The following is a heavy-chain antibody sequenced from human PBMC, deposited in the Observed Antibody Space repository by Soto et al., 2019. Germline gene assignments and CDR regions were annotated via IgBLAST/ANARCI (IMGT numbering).Heavy chain of an antibody. D-gene: IGHD5-12*01. V-gene: IGHV1-69*04. CDR3: ARSLYSGYDYYTRYFDY. Sequence: SVKIACKSSGGTFSSSAVTWVRQAPEQGLEWMGRIIPILGIANYAQKFQGRVTITADKSTSTAYMELSSLRSGDTAVYYCARSLYSGYDYYTRYFDYWGQGTLVTVSA. J-gene: IGHJ4*02. CDR1: GGTFSSSA. CDR2: IIPILGIA.